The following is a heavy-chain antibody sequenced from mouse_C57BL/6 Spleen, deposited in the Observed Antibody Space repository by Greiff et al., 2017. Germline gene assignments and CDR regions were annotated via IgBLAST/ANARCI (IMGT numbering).Heavy chain of an antibody. CDR3: ASQDSSGYRVY. Sequence: ESGPGLVKPSQSLSLTCSVTGYSITSGYYWNWLRQFPGNKLEWMGYISYDGSNNYNPSLKNRISITRDTSKNQFFLKLNSVTTEDTATDYCASQDSSGYRVYWGQGTTLTVSS. D-gene: IGHD3-2*02. CDR2: ISYDGSN. J-gene: IGHJ2*01. V-gene: IGHV3-6*01. CDR1: GYSITSGYY.